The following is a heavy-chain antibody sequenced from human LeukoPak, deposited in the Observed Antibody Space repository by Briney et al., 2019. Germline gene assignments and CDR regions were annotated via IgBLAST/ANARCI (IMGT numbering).Heavy chain of an antibody. CDR3: TTLDFSNGLFDP. CDR1: GVTLSNAW. J-gene: IGHJ5*02. D-gene: IGHD4-11*01. Sequence: GGSLRLSCAASGVTLSNAWMSWVRHAPGKGLEWVFRIKSKSDGGTTDYAAPVKGRFAISRDDSKSTLYLQMNSLKTEDTAVYYCTTLDFSNGLFDPWGQGALVTVSS. V-gene: IGHV3-15*01. CDR2: IKSKSDGGTT.